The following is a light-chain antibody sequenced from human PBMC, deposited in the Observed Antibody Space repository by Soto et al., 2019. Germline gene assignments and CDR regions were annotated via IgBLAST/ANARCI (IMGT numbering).Light chain of an antibody. CDR3: QQYPSVPIT. J-gene: IGKJ5*01. V-gene: IGKV4-1*01. Sequence: DIVMTQATLALPVTPGEPATINFKSAQSVLSSSNNTNYLAWFQQKRGQPPKLLIYWASTRKSGVPDRFSGSGSETDFTLTISGLQAEDVAVYYCQQYPSVPITFAQGARLEIK. CDR1: QSVLSSSNNTNY. CDR2: WAS.